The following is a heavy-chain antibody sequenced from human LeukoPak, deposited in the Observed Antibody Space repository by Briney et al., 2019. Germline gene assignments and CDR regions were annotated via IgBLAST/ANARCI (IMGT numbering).Heavy chain of an antibody. V-gene: IGHV4-59*01. CDR2: IYYSGST. J-gene: IGHJ4*02. Sequence: SETLSLTCTVSGGSISSYYWSWIRQPPGKGLEWIGYIYYSGSTNYNPSLKRRVTISVDTSKNQFSLKLSSVTAADTAVYYCARDGRDGYNGNLDYWGQGTLVTVSS. D-gene: IGHD5-24*01. CDR1: GGSISSYY. CDR3: ARDGRDGYNGNLDY.